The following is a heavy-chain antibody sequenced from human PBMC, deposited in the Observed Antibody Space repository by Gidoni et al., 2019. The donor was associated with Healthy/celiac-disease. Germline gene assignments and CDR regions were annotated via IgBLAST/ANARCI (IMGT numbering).Heavy chain of an antibody. CDR3: ASCSGSYLYYYYYMDV. Sequence: QVQLVQSGAEVKKPGASVKVSCKASDDTFTSYGISWVRQAPGQGLEWMGWITAYNGHTTYAQTFQGRGTMTTDPSTSTAYMVLRSLRSYDTAVYYCASCSGSYLYYYYYMDVWGKGTTVTVSS. D-gene: IGHD1-26*01. J-gene: IGHJ6*03. V-gene: IGHV1-18*01. CDR1: DDTFTSYG. CDR2: ITAYNGHT.